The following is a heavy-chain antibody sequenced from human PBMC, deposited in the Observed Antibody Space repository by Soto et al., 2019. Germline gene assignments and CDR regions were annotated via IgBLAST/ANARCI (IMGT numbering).Heavy chain of an antibody. CDR3: AHSQILLLPPNFFDY. D-gene: IGHD3-22*01. CDR1: GFSFTTSGVA. V-gene: IGHV2-5*02. J-gene: IGHJ4*02. Sequence: QITLKESGPTLVKPTQTLTLTCTFSGFSFTTSGVAVGWIRQPPGKALEWLGIIYWDDDKRYSPSLKDRLTITKDTSKNQVVLTMTNVDPVDTATYYCAHSQILLLPPNFFDYWGQGTLVTVSS. CDR2: IYWDDDK.